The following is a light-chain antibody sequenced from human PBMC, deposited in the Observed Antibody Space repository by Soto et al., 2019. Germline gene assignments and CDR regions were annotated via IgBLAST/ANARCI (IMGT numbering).Light chain of an antibody. V-gene: IGKV3-15*01. CDR2: SAS. CDR3: QQYNNWPALT. Sequence: EIVMTQSPATLSVSPGERATLSCRASQTIRTDLAWYQQKPGQAPSLLIFSASTRATGVPARVSGSGSGTEFTLILSSLQSEDFAVYYCQQYNNWPALTFGRGTKVEI. J-gene: IGKJ4*01. CDR1: QTIRTD.